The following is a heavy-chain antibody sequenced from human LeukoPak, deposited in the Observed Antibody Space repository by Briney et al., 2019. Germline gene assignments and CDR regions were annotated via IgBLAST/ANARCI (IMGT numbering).Heavy chain of an antibody. CDR2: IELNGNHT. Sequence: PGRSLRLSCVGSGFPLGSYSMDWVRQAPGGGSELVSSIELNGNHTNYVDSVEGPFTISRDNAKNSLFLQMTSLRVEYTAVYVCARDRGLGLPNWFDSWGQGTLVTVSS. V-gene: IGHV3-21*01. CDR1: GFPLGSYS. J-gene: IGHJ5*01. D-gene: IGHD2-15*01. CDR3: ARDRGLGLPNWFDS.